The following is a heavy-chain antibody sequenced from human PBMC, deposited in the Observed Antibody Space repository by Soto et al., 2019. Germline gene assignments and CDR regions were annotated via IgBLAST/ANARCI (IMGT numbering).Heavy chain of an antibody. J-gene: IGHJ6*02. D-gene: IGHD6-13*01. CDR1: GGSISSDGSY. Sequence: SETLSLTCTVSGGSISSDGSYWSWIRQHPGKGLEWIGCLFYSGSTNYNPSLKSRVTISVDTSKNQFSLKLSSVTAADTAVYYCARGRRRDSRSNYYYYGMDVWGQGTTVTVSS. CDR3: ARGRRRDSRSNYYYYGMDV. CDR2: LFYSGST. V-gene: IGHV4-31*03.